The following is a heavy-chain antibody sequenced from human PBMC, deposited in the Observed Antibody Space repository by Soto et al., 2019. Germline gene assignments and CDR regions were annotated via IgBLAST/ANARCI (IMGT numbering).Heavy chain of an antibody. V-gene: IGHV3-9*01. J-gene: IGHJ4*02. D-gene: IGHD6-19*01. CDR3: SKDRDSSGWSSEDY. Sequence: PGGSLRLSCAASGFTFDDYAMHWVRQAPGKGLEWVSGISWNSGSIGYADSVKGRFTISRDNAKNSLYLQMNSLRAEDTAVYYCSKDRDSSGWSSEDYWGQGTLVTVSS. CDR2: ISWNSGSI. CDR1: GFTFDDYA.